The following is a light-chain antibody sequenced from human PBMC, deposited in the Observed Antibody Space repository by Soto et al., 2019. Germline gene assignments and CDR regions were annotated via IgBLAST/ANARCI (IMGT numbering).Light chain of an antibody. CDR1: QGISSY. CDR2: AAS. CDR3: QQVKSYPLT. V-gene: IGKV1-9*01. Sequence: DIQLTQSPSFLSASVGDRVTITCRASQGISSYLAWYQQKPGKDPKLLIYAASTLQSGVPSSFSGSGSGTELTLTISSLQPEDFATYYCQQVKSYPLTFGGGTEVEIK. J-gene: IGKJ4*01.